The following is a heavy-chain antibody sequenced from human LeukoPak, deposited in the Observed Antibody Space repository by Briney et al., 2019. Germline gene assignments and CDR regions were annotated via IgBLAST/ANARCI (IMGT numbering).Heavy chain of an antibody. Sequence: GGSLRLSCAASGFTFISYWMSWVRPAPGKGLEWVAVISYDGSNKYYAASVKGRFTISRDNSKSTLYLQMNSLRAEDTAVYYCAKNYGSGSYSKYYFDYWGQGTLVTVSS. J-gene: IGHJ4*02. CDR1: GFTFISYW. V-gene: IGHV3-30*18. CDR3: AKNYGSGSYSKYYFDY. CDR2: ISYDGSNK. D-gene: IGHD3-10*01.